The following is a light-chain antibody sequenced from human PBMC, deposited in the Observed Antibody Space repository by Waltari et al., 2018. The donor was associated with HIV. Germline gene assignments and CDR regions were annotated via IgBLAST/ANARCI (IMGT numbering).Light chain of an antibody. CDR2: DVS. J-gene: IGLJ3*02. V-gene: IGLV2-14*01. CDR3: SSYTTTNTWV. CDR1: ISDVGAYDF. Sequence: QSALTQPASVSGSPGQSITISCTGTISDVGAYDFVSWYQQNPGKVPKPIIYDVSERPAGVSNRFSGSKSGNTASLTISGLQAEDEADYYCSSYTTTNTWVFGGGTKLTVL.